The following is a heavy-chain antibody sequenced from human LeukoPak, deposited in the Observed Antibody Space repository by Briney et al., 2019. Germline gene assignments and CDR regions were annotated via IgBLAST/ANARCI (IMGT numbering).Heavy chain of an antibody. D-gene: IGHD2-2*01. CDR3: ARRVEEVPAAFGFDP. CDR1: GGSISSYY. Sequence: SETLSLTCTVSGGSISSYYWSWIRQPPGKGLEWIGYIYYSGSTNYNPSLKSRVTISVDTSKNQFSLKLSSVTAADTAVYYCARRVEEVPAAFGFDPWGQGTLVTVS. J-gene: IGHJ5*02. V-gene: IGHV4-59*01. CDR2: IYYSGST.